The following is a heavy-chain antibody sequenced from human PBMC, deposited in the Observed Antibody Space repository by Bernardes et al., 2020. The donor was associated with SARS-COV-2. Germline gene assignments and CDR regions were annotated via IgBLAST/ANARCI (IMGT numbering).Heavy chain of an antibody. J-gene: IGHJ4*02. CDR2: ISWNSGSI. V-gene: IGHV3-9*01. CDR3: AKDIGPDSSGDDY. CDR1: GFTFDDYA. D-gene: IGHD6-19*01. Sequence: GGSLRLSCAASGFTFDDYAMHWVRQAPGKGLEWVSGISWNSGSIGYADSVKGRFTISRDNAKNSLYLQMNSLRAEDTALYYCAKDIGPDSSGDDYWGQGTLVTVSS.